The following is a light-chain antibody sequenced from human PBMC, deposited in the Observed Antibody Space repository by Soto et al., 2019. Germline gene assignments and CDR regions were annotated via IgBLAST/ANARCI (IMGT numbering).Light chain of an antibody. CDR3: QQYERYWT. J-gene: IGKJ1*01. V-gene: IGKV1-5*03. CDR2: KAS. Sequence: DIQMTQSPSTLPASVGDRVTITCRASQSISSWLAWYQLKPGKAPKLLIYKASSLESGVPSRFSGSGSGTEFSLTISSLKPDDFATYFCQQYERYWTFGQGTKVEIK. CDR1: QSISSW.